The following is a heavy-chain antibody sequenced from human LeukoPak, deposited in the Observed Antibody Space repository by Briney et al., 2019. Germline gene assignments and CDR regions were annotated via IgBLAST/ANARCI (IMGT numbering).Heavy chain of an antibody. CDR3: ARLLGYCSGGSCYFTYYFDY. CDR2: IYYSGST. V-gene: IGHV4-34*01. Sequence: PSETLSLTCAVYGGSFSGYYWSWIRQPPGKGLEWIGSIYYSGSTYYNPSLKSRVTISVDTSKNQFSLKLSSVTAADTAVYYCARLLGYCSGGSCYFTYYFDYWGQGTLVTVSS. D-gene: IGHD2-15*01. CDR1: GGSFSGYY. J-gene: IGHJ4*02.